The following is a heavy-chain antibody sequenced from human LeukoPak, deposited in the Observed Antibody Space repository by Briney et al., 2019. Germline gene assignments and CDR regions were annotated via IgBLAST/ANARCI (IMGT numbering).Heavy chain of an antibody. D-gene: IGHD5-24*01. V-gene: IGHV2-70*20. CDR1: GFSLSTSGMC. Sequence: SGPTLVNPTQTLTLTCTFSGFSLSTSGMCVGWVRQPPGKALEWLALIDWDDDKYYSTSLKTRLTISKDTSKNQVVLTMTNMDPVDTATYYCARIRRDGYNLKHYYYYYYYMDVWGKGTTVTVSS. CDR2: IDWDDDK. CDR3: ARIRRDGYNLKHYYYYYYYMDV. J-gene: IGHJ6*03.